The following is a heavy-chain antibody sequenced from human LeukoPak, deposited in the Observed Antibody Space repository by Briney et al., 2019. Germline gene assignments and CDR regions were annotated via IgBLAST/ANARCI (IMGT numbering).Heavy chain of an antibody. V-gene: IGHV2-5*01. CDR1: GGSISSYYW. J-gene: IGHJ4*02. CDR3: AHSRYYYGSGSYSENYFDY. D-gene: IGHD3-10*01. CDR2: IYWNDEK. Sequence: TPSLTCTVSGGSISSYYWSWIRQPPGKALEWLALIYWNDEKRYRSSLKSRLTITKDTSKNQVVLTMTNMDPVDTATYYCAHSRYYYGSGSYSENYFDYWGQGTLVTVSS.